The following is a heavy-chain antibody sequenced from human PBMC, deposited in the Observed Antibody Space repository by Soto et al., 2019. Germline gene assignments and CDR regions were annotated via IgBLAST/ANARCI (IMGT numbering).Heavy chain of an antibody. D-gene: IGHD3-22*01. CDR1: GGSISSSGYS. Sequence: QLQLQESGSGLVKPSQTLSLTCAVSGGSISSSGYSWSWIRQPPGKGLEWIGYIYHSGSTYYNPSLKSRVTISVDRSKNQFSLKLSSVTAADTAVYYCARAPIYYDSSGYYPTYYFDYWGQGTLVTVSS. V-gene: IGHV4-30-2*01. J-gene: IGHJ4*02. CDR3: ARAPIYYDSSGYYPTYYFDY. CDR2: IYHSGST.